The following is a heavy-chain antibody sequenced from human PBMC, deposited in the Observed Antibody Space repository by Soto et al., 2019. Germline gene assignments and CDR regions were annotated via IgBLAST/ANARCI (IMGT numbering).Heavy chain of an antibody. CDR2: ISGSGATT. J-gene: IGHJ4*01. CDR1: GFTFRSHA. V-gene: IGHV3-23*01. Sequence: PGGSLRLSCVASGFTFRSHAMSWVRQAPGKGLEWFSTISGSGATTYYAASVKGRFIIARDYSKSPLYLQMDSLRAEDTAVYYCAKGWLALYYFDYWGHGSLVTVSS. CDR3: AKGWLALYYFDY. D-gene: IGHD2-15*01.